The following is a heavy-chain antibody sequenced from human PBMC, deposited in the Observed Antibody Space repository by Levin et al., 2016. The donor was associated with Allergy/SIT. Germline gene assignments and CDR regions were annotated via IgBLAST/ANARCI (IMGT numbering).Heavy chain of an antibody. CDR2: ISGSGGST. V-gene: IGHV3-23*01. CDR3: AKVAVAGPYFDY. Sequence: WIRQPPGKGLEWVSAISGSGGSTYYADSVKGRFTISRDNSKNTLYLQMNSLRAEDTAVYYCAKVAVAGPYFDYWGQGTLVTVSS. D-gene: IGHD6-19*01. J-gene: IGHJ4*02.